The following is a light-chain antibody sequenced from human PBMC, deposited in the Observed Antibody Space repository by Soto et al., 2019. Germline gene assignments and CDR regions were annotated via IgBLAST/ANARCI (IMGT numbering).Light chain of an antibody. V-gene: IGKV3-20*01. CDR2: GAS. CDR3: QQYRSSPRT. Sequence: EIVLTQSPDTLSLSPGERATVSCRASQSVSSSYLAWYQQKPGQAPRLLIYGASSRATGIPDRFSGSGSGTDFTLSISILEPEDFAVYYCQQYRSSPRTFGKGTKVEIK. J-gene: IGKJ1*01. CDR1: QSVSSSY.